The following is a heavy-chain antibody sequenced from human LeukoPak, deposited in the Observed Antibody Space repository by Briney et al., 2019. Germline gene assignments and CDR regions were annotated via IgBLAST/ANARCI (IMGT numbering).Heavy chain of an antibody. CDR3: ARDVIAAPGDTLWY. D-gene: IGHD6-13*01. Sequence: ASVKVSCKASGYTFTSHYMHWVRQAPGQGFEWMGIINPSGGSTTYAQKFQGRVTMTRDTSTSTVYMELSSLRSEDTALYYCARDVIAAPGDTLWYWGQGTLVTFSS. CDR1: GYTFTSHY. CDR2: INPSGGST. V-gene: IGHV1-46*01. J-gene: IGHJ4*02.